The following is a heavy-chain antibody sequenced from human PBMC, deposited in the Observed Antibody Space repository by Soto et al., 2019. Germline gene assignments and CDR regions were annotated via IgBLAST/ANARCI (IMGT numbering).Heavy chain of an antibody. Sequence: GGSLRLSCAASGFTFSSYAMHWVRQDPGKGLKWVAVISYDGSNKYYADSVKGRFTISRDNSKNTLYLQMNSLRAEDTAVYYCARDRGRGYRYGYYYGMDVWGQGTTVTVSS. V-gene: IGHV3-30-3*01. CDR2: ISYDGSNK. CDR3: ARDRGRGYRYGYYYGMDV. J-gene: IGHJ6*02. CDR1: GFTFSSYA. D-gene: IGHD5-18*01.